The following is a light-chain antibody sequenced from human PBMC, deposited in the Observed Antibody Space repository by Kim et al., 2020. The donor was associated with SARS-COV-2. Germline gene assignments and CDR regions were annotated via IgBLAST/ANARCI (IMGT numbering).Light chain of an antibody. CDR1: QSVSSY. Sequence: SLSQGERATLSCRASQSVSSYLAWYQQKPGQAPRLLIYDASNRATGIPARFSGSGSGTDFTLTISSLEPEDFAVYYCQQRSNWSYTFGQGTKLEI. V-gene: IGKV3-11*01. J-gene: IGKJ2*01. CDR3: QQRSNWSYT. CDR2: DAS.